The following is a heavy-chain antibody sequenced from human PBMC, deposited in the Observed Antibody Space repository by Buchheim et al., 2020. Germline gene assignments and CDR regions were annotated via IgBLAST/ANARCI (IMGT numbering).Heavy chain of an antibody. D-gene: IGHD6-6*01. V-gene: IGHV3-30*18. J-gene: IGHJ6*02. CDR3: AKAPSIAARGHYYYYGMDV. CDR2: ISYDGSNK. Sequence: QVQLVESGGGVVQPGRSLRLSCAASGFTFSSYGMHWVRQAPGKGLEWVAVISYDGSNKYYADSVKGRFTISRDNSKNTLYLQMNSLRAEDTAVYYCAKAPSIAARGHYYYYGMDVWGQGTT. CDR1: GFTFSSYG.